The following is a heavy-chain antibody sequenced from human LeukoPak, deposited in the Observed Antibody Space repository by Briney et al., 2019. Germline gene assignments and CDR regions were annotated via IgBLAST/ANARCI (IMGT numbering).Heavy chain of an antibody. CDR1: GFXFSNYA. CDR3: ARRGYYDSSGYFDY. J-gene: IGHJ4*02. D-gene: IGHD3-22*01. Sequence: GGSLRLSCAASGFXFSNYAISWVRQAPGKGLEWVSGLSGSGHSTYYADSVKGRFTTSRDNSKNTLYLQMNSLRAEDTAVYYCARRGYYDSSGYFDYWGQGTLVTVSS. V-gene: IGHV3-23*01. CDR2: LSGSGHST.